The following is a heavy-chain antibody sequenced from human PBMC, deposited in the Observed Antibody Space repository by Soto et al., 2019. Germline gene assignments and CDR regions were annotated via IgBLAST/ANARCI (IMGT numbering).Heavy chain of an antibody. D-gene: IGHD2-2*01. CDR3: AKGEVVVPAAHFDY. J-gene: IGHJ4*02. CDR2: ISGSGGST. Sequence: HPGGSLRLSCAASGFTFSSYAMSWVRQAPGKGLEWVSAISGSGGSTYYADSVKGRFTISRDNSKNTLYLQMNSLRAEDTAVYYCAKGEVVVPAAHFDYWGQGTLVTVSS. CDR1: GFTFSSYA. V-gene: IGHV3-23*01.